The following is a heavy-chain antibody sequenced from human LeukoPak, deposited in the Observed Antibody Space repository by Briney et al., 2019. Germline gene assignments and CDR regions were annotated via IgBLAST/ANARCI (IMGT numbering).Heavy chain of an antibody. Sequence: GGSLRLSCAASGFTFSSYWMHWVRQAPGKGLVWVSRINSDGSSTSYADSVKGRFTISRDNAKNTLYLQMNSLRAEDTAVYYCARAGGILVPLDYWGQGTLVTVSS. CDR1: GFTFSSYW. D-gene: IGHD3-9*01. V-gene: IGHV3-74*01. J-gene: IGHJ4*02. CDR3: ARAGGILVPLDY. CDR2: INSDGSST.